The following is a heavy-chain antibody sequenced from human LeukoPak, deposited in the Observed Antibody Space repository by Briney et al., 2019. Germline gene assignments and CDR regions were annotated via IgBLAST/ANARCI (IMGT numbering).Heavy chain of an antibody. J-gene: IGHJ3*02. CDR3: ARSSSWSGYTLGAFDI. CDR1: GGSISSGSYY. V-gene: IGHV4-61*02. D-gene: IGHD3-3*01. CDR2: IYTSGST. Sequence: PSQTLSLTCTVSGGSISSGSYYWSWIRQPAGKGLEWIGRIYTSGSTNYNPSLKSRVTISVDTSKNQFSLKLSSVTAADTAVYYCARSSSWSGYTLGAFDIWGQGTMVTVSS.